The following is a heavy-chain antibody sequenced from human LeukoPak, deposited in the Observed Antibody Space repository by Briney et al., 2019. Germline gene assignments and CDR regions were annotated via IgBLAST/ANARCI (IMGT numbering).Heavy chain of an antibody. CDR1: GFTFSSYA. CDR2: IKRDGSER. J-gene: IGHJ4*02. Sequence: PGGSLRLSCAASGFTFSSYAMSWVRQAPGKGLEWVANIKRDGSERYYVDSVKGRFTISRDNAKNSLYLQMNGLRAEDTAVYYCAKYTYFSASGTYYYYFDYWGQGTLVTVSS. CDR3: AKYTYFSASGTYYYYFDY. D-gene: IGHD3-10*01. V-gene: IGHV3-7*01.